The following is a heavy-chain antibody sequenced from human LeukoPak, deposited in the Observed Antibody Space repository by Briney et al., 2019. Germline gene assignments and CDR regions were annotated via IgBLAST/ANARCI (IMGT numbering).Heavy chain of an antibody. V-gene: IGHV3-21*01. CDR3: AYSGNYYAFAY. J-gene: IGHJ4*02. CDR2: ISSSSSHI. D-gene: IGHD1-26*01. CDR1: GFTFSSYS. Sequence: GGSLRLSCAASGFTFSSYSMNWVRQAPGKGLEWVSSISSSSSHIYYADSVKGRFTISRDNAKNSLYLQMNSLRAEDTAVYYCAYSGNYYAFAYWGQGTLVTVSS.